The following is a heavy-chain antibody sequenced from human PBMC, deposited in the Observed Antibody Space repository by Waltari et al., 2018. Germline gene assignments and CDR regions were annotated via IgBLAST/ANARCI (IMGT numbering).Heavy chain of an antibody. CDR1: GGAISRYY. D-gene: IGHD5-12*01. V-gene: IGHV4-59*01. J-gene: IGHJ3*02. Sequence: QVQLQESGPGLVKPSETLSLSCTVPGGAISRYYWSWLRQPPGKGLEWIGYVYYSGSTNYKPSLESRATISVDTSKNQFSLKLNSVTAADTAVYYCARGQYTGYDRGAFDIWSQGTMVTVSS. CDR3: ARGQYTGYDRGAFDI. CDR2: VYYSGST.